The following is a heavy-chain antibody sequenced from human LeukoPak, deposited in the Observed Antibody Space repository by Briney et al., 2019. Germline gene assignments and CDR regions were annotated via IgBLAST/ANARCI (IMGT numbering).Heavy chain of an antibody. CDR1: GFIFSNYG. D-gene: IGHD3-3*01. J-gene: IGHJ5*02. Sequence: GGSLRLSCAASGFIFSNYGMNWARQAPGKGLEWVAAISASGSATSYADSVRGRFTFSRDNSKSTTYLQMNSLRAEDTAVYYCARDDYAQGSYDFRLDHHRFDPWGQGTLVTVSS. CDR2: ISASGSAT. CDR3: ARDDYAQGSYDFRLDHHRFDP. V-gene: IGHV3-23*01.